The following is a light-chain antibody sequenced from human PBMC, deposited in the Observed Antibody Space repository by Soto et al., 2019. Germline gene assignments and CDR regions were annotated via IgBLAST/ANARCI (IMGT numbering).Light chain of an antibody. CDR3: CSYAGSFVV. Sequence: QSALTQPRSVSGSPGQSVTISCTRTSSDVGGYNYVSWYQQHPGKAPKLMIYDVSKRPSGVPDRFSGSKSGNTASLTISGLQAEDEADYYFCSYAGSFVVFGGGTKLTVL. J-gene: IGLJ2*01. CDR2: DVS. CDR1: SSDVGGYNY. V-gene: IGLV2-11*01.